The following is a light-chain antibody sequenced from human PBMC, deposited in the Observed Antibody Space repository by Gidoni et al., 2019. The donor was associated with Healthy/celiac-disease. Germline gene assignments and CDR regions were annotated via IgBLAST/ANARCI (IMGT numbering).Light chain of an antibody. CDR3: QQYEGT. J-gene: IGKJ1*01. CDR2: GAS. Sequence: ILLTPSPGTLSLSPGERATLSCRASQSVSSSYLAWYQQKPGQAPRLLIYGASSRATGIPDRFSGSGSGTDFTLTISRLEPEDFAVYYCQQYEGTFGQGTKVEIK. CDR1: QSVSSSY. V-gene: IGKV3-20*01.